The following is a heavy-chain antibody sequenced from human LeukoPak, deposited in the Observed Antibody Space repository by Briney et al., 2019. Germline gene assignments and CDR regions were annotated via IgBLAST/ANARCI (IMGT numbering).Heavy chain of an antibody. CDR1: GFTFHEYA. CDR3: AKARGSGWSGGLDS. D-gene: IGHD6-19*01. V-gene: IGHV3-43D*03. CDR2: ISWDGANT. J-gene: IGHJ4*02. Sequence: SGGSLRLSCAASGFTFHEYAMQWVRQAPGKGLEWVSVISWDGANTFYADSVKGRVTISRDSSKNFLYLQLNSLRPEDTALYYCAKARGSGWSGGLDSWGQGTLVTVSS.